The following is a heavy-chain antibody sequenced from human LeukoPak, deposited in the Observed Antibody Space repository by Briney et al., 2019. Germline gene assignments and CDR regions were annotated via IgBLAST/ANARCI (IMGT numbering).Heavy chain of an antibody. D-gene: IGHD6-19*01. Sequence: PGGSLRLSCAASGFTFSSYDMHWVRQAPGKGLEWVAVISYDGSNKYYADSVKGRFTISRDNSKNSLYLQMNSLRAEDTAVYYCARDLPPADLFDYWGQGTLVTVSS. J-gene: IGHJ4*02. V-gene: IGHV3-30*03. CDR1: GFTFSSYD. CDR2: ISYDGSNK. CDR3: ARDLPPADLFDY.